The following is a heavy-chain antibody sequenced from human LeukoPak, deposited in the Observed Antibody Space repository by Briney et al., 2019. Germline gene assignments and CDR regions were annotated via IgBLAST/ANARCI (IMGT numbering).Heavy chain of an antibody. Sequence: GGSLRLSCAASGFTLNINDINWVRQAPGKGLEWVSGISGRGGRTYYADSVKGRFTISRDSKNTLSLQMNSLRVKDTAVYYCAKLPWAGEFRMWGQGTLVIVSS. V-gene: IGHV3-23*01. CDR1: GFTLNIND. D-gene: IGHD3-10*01. CDR3: AKLPWAGEFRM. J-gene: IGHJ4*02. CDR2: ISGRGGRT.